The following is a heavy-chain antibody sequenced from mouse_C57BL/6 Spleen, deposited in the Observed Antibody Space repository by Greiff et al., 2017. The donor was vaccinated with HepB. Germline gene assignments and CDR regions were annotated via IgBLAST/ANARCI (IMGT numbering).Heavy chain of an antibody. Sequence: QVQLQQSGAELVMPGASVKLSCKASGYTFTSYWMHWVKQRPGQGLEWIGEIDPSDSYTNYNQKFKGKSTLTVDKSSSTAYMQLSSLTSEDSAVYYCARGETAQAAWFAYWGQGTLVTVSA. CDR2: IDPSDSYT. D-gene: IGHD3-2*02. CDR3: ARGETAQAAWFAY. V-gene: IGHV1-69*01. CDR1: GYTFTSYW. J-gene: IGHJ3*01.